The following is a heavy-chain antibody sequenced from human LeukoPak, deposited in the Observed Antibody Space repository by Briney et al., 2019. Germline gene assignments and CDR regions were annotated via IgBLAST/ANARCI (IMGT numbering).Heavy chain of an antibody. V-gene: IGHV1-8*01. Sequence: ASVKVSCKASGYTFTSYDINWVRQATGQGLEWMGWMNPKSGNTGYAKKFQSRVTMTRNSSMSTAYMELHSLRSKDTAVYYCARIYCSSTSCYYYYYYGMDVWGQGTTVTVSS. D-gene: IGHD2-2*01. CDR3: ARIYCSSTSCYYYYYYGMDV. CDR1: GYTFTSYD. J-gene: IGHJ6*02. CDR2: MNPKSGNT.